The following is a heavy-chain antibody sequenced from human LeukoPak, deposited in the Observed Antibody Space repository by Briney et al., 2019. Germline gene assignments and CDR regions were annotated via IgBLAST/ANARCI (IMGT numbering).Heavy chain of an antibody. CDR2: IYYSGST. CDR3: ARGYCSGGSCYRGYFDY. Sequence: SETLSLTCTVSGGSISSYYWSWIRQSPGKGLEWIGYIYYSGSTNYNPSLKSRVTISVDTSKNQFSLKLSSVTAADTAVYYCARGYCSGGSCYRGYFDYWGQGTLVTASS. J-gene: IGHJ4*02. D-gene: IGHD2-15*01. CDR1: GGSISSYY. V-gene: IGHV4-59*01.